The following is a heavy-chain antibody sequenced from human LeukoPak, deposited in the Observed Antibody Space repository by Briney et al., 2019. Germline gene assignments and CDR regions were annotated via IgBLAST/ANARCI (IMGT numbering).Heavy chain of an antibody. CDR1: GFTFSHYS. D-gene: IGHD5-24*01. J-gene: IGHJ4*02. V-gene: IGHV3-21*06. Sequence: GGSLRLSCAGSGFTFSHYSMNWVRQAPGKGIEWVASFGSDLSFTSYADSVKGRFTISRDNAESSLHLHMHSLRAEDTAIYYCARDRLGDGYIREFDFWGQGTPVTVSS. CDR3: ARDRLGDGYIREFDF. CDR2: FGSDLSFT.